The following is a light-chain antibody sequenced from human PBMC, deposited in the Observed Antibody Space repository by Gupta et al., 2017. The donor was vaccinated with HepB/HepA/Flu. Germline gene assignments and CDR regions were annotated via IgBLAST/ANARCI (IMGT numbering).Light chain of an antibody. J-gene: IGLJ2*01. Sequence: QSVLTQPPSVSAAPGQKVTISCSGSSSNLGNNYVSLFQKLPGTAPKLLIYENNKRPSGIPDRFSGSKSGTSSTLGITGLQTGDEADYFCGTWDNSLSALVFGGGAKLTVL. CDR2: ENN. CDR3: GTWDNSLSALV. CDR1: SSNLGNNY. V-gene: IGLV1-51*02.